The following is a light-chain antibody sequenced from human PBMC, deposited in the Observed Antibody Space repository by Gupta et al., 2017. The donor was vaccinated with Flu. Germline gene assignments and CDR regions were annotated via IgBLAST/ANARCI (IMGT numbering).Light chain of an antibody. V-gene: IGKV3D-20*01. CDR2: DAS. J-gene: IGKJ2*01. CDR1: QTVSSNY. CDR3: QQYAVSPPFT. Sequence: EIVLTQSPATLSLSPGERATLSCGASQTVSSNYLAWYQQKPGLAPRLILYDASTRATGIPDRFSGSGSATDFTLTIRGLEPEDFAVYYCQQYAVSPPFTFGQGTRLDIK.